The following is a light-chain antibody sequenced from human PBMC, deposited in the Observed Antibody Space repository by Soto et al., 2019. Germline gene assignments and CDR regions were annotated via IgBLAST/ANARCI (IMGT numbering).Light chain of an antibody. V-gene: IGKV1-5*03. J-gene: IGKJ1*01. CDR2: KAS. CDR3: QHYNSYSEA. Sequence: IQMTQSPSTLSGSVGDRVTITCRASQTISSWLAWYQQKPGKAPKLLIYKASTLKSGVPSRFSGSGSGTEFTLTISSLKNDDFATYYGQHYNSYSEAFGQGTKVDIK. CDR1: QTISSW.